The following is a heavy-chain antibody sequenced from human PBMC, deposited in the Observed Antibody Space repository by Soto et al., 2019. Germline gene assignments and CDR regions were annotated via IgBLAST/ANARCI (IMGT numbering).Heavy chain of an antibody. J-gene: IGHJ6*02. CDR3: ARERYQVISDGMDV. V-gene: IGHV1-2*02. Sequence: ASVKVSCTASGYTFTGYYVHWVREAPGQGLEWMGWINPETGGTSYAQKFQGRVTLSRDTSINTAYLELSRLRFDDAAVYFCARERYQVISDGMDVWGQGTTVTVSS. CDR2: INPETGGT. CDR1: GYTFTGYY. D-gene: IGHD2-2*01.